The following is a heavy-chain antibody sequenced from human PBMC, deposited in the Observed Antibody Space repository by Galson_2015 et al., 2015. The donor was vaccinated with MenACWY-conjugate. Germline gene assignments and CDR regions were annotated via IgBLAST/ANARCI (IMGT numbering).Heavy chain of an antibody. CDR3: TTHKPDSWGGLLFHFYMDV. CDR2: IKSQTDGGKT. J-gene: IGHJ6*03. D-gene: IGHD2-21*01. CDR1: ASTFSNAY. Sequence: SLRLSCAGSASTFSNAYMSWVRQAPGKGLEWVGRIKSQTDGGKTDYAAPVKGRSTISRDDSKNTPYLQMNSLKIEDTAVYYCTTHKPDSWGGLLFHFYMDVWDKGTTVTVSS. V-gene: IGHV3-15*01.